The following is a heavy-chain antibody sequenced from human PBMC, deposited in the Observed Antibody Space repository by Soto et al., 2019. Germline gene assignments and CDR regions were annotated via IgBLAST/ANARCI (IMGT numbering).Heavy chain of an antibody. J-gene: IGHJ4*02. CDR1: GFSFRSYT. Sequence: EVQLVESGGGLVKPGGSLRLSCAASGFSFRSYTLHWFRQAPGGGLEWVSAITGSSSYEFYADSVKGRFTLSRDNDDNLLFLQMNNLRAEHTALYFCAREKGPPVEFSSDIPKGGFDYWGQGTLVSVSS. D-gene: IGHD3-16*02. CDR2: ITGSSSYE. V-gene: IGHV3-21*06. CDR3: AREKGPPVEFSSDIPKGGFDY.